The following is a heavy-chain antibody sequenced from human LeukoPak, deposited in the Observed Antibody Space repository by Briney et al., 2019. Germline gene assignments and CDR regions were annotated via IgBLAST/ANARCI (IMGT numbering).Heavy chain of an antibody. J-gene: IGHJ6*02. D-gene: IGHD2-2*01. CDR2: INPNSGGT. V-gene: IGHV1-2*02. Sequence: ASVKVSCKASGYTFTGYYMHLVRQAPGQGLEWMGWINPNSGGTNYAQKFQGRVTMTRDTSISTAYMELSRLRSDDTAAYYCAVLSSTSVYYYGIDVWGQGTTVTVSS. CDR1: GYTFTGYY. CDR3: AVLSSTSVYYYGIDV.